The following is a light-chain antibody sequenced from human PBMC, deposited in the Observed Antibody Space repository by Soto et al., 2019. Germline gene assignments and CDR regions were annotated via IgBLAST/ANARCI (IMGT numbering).Light chain of an antibody. CDR1: QSISSW. Sequence: DNHMTQSPSTLSASVGDRVTITCRASQSISSWLAWYQQKPGKAPKLLIYKASTLESGVPSRFSGSGSGTEFTLTISSLQPDDFATYYCQQYSTYPLTFGGGTKVDIK. CDR2: KAS. CDR3: QQYSTYPLT. J-gene: IGKJ4*01. V-gene: IGKV1-5*03.